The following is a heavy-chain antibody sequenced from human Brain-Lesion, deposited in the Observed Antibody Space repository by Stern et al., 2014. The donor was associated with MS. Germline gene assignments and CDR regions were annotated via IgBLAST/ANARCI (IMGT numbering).Heavy chain of an antibody. J-gene: IGHJ6*02. Sequence: VQLLPSGAEVKKPGASVKVSCKVSGYTLTELSMHWVRQAPGKGLEWMGGFDPEDGEPIYAQKFQGRVTMTEDTSTDTAYMELSSLRSEDTAVYYCATDRDDFRSGYSAPTKGYGLDVWGQGTTVTVTS. D-gene: IGHD3-3*01. CDR3: ATDRDDFRSGYSAPTKGYGLDV. CDR2: FDPEDGEP. V-gene: IGHV1-24*01. CDR1: GYTLTELS.